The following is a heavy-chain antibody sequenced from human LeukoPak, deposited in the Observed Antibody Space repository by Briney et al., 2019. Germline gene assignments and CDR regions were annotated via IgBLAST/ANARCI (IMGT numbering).Heavy chain of an antibody. V-gene: IGHV3-7*03. CDR3: ARGSGWLIDY. Sequence: GVSLRLSCAASGFTFSSFWMNWVRHTPGKGLEWVANVEGDGSEKNYMDSVKGRFTISRDNAKKSLHLQMNSLRAEDTGVYYCARGSGWLIDYWGQGTLVTVSS. J-gene: IGHJ4*02. CDR2: VEGDGSEK. CDR1: GFTFSSFW. D-gene: IGHD6-19*01.